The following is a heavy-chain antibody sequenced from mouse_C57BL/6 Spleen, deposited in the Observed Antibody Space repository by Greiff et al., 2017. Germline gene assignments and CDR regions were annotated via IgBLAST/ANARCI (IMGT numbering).Heavy chain of an antibody. Sequence: VQLQQSGAELVRPGASVKLSCTASGFNIKDYYMHWVKQRPEQGLEWIGRIDPEDGDTEYAPKFQGKATMTADTSSNTAYLQLSILTSEDTAVYYCTTSFITTVVATQDYAMDYWGQGTSVTVSS. CDR2: IDPEDGDT. CDR1: GFNIKDYY. J-gene: IGHJ4*01. D-gene: IGHD1-1*01. CDR3: TTSFITTVVATQDYAMDY. V-gene: IGHV14-1*01.